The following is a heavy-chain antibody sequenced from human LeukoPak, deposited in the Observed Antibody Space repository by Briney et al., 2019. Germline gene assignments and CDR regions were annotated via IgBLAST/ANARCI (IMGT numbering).Heavy chain of an antibody. Sequence: ASVKVSCKASGGTFSSYAISRVRQAPGQGLEWMGGIIPIFGTANYAQKFQGRVTITADKSTSTAYMELGSLRSEDTAVYYCARETPSSWHTSAFYYYYGMDVWGKGTTVTVSS. V-gene: IGHV1-69*06. J-gene: IGHJ6*04. CDR1: GGTFSSYA. CDR2: IIPIFGTA. CDR3: ARETPSSWHTSAFYYYYGMDV. D-gene: IGHD6-13*01.